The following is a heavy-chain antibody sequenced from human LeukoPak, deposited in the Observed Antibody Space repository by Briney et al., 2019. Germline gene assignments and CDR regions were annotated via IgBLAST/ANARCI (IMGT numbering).Heavy chain of an antibody. D-gene: IGHD3-16*02. Sequence: GESLKISCKGSGYTFTTHWIGWVRQMPGKGLEWMGIIYPGDSDTRYSPSFQGQVTISADKSISTAYLQWSSLKASDTAMYYCARHPTDYVWGSYRYRPYYFDYWGQGTLVTVSS. CDR2: IYPGDSDT. J-gene: IGHJ4*02. CDR3: ARHPTDYVWGSYRYRPYYFDY. V-gene: IGHV5-51*01. CDR1: GYTFTTHW.